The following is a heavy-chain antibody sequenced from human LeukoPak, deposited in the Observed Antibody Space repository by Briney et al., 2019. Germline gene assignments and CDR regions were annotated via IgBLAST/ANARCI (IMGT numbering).Heavy chain of an antibody. CDR2: INPDSGYT. V-gene: IGHV1-2*02. CDR3: ATDPRTTVFGTFRYYYMDV. J-gene: IGHJ6*03. CDR1: GYTFTDYY. D-gene: IGHD3-3*01. Sequence: ASVKVSCKTSGYTFTDYYIHWVRQAPGQGLEWMGWINPDSGYTNYAQKFQGRVTMTRDTSINTAYMELSRLASDDTAVYYCATDPRTTVFGTFRYYYMDVWGEGTTVAVSS.